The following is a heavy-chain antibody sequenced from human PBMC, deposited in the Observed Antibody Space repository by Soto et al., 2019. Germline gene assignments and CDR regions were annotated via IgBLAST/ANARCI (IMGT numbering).Heavy chain of an antibody. CDR2: INAGNGNT. D-gene: IGHD2-8*01. CDR3: ARARYCTNGVCRWFDP. Sequence: ASVKVSCKASGYTFTSYAMHWVRQAPGQRLEWMGWINAGNGNTKYSQKFQGRVTITRDTSASTAYMELSSLRSEDTAVYYCARARYCTNGVCRWFDPWGQGTLVTVSS. V-gene: IGHV1-3*01. CDR1: GYTFTSYA. J-gene: IGHJ5*02.